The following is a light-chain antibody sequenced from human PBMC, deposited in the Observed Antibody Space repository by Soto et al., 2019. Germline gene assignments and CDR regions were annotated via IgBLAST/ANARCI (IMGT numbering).Light chain of an antibody. Sequence: EIVLTQSPGTLSLSPGERATLSCRASQSLSSGYLAWYQQKPGQAPRILIYAASSRATGIPDRFSGSGSGTDFSLTINRLEPEDSAVYYCHHRSSWPWTFGPGTKVDIK. CDR2: AAS. CDR1: QSLSSGY. CDR3: HHRSSWPWT. J-gene: IGKJ1*01. V-gene: IGKV3D-20*02.